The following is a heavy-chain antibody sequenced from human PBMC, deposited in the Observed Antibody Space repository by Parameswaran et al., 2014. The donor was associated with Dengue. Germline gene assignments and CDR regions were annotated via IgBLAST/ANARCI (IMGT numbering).Heavy chain of an antibody. V-gene: IGHV4-30-4*01. Sequence: RWIRQPPGKGLEWIGYIYYSGSTYYNPSLKSRVTISVDTSKNQFSLKLSSVTAADTAVYYCAREGASTAYYDYVWGSYQDIWGQGTMVTVSS. J-gene: IGHJ3*02. D-gene: IGHD3-16*02. CDR2: IYYSGST. CDR3: AREGASTAYYDYVWGSYQDI.